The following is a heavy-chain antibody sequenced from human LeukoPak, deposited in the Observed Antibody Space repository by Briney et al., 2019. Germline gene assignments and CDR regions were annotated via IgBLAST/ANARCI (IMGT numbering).Heavy chain of an antibody. V-gene: IGHV3-23*01. D-gene: IGHD5-12*01. CDR3: ARYSGYDYYYYYGMDV. CDR1: GFTFSSYA. CDR2: ISGSGGGT. J-gene: IGHJ6*02. Sequence: GGSLRLSCAASGFTFSSYAMSWVRQAPGKGLEWVSAISGSGGGTYYADSVKGRFTISRDNSKNTLYLQMNSLRAEDTAVYYCARYSGYDYYYYYGMDVWGQGTTVTVSS.